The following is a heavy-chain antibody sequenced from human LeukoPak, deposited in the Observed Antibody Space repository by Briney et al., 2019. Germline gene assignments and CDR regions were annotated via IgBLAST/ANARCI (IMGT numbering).Heavy chain of an antibody. CDR2: MNPNSGNT. J-gene: IGHJ4*02. V-gene: IGHV1-8*01. Sequence: ASVKVSRKASRYTFTSYDINWVRQGTGQGLEWVGWMNPNSGNTGYAQKFQGRVTMTRNTSISTAYMELSSLRSEDTAVYYCARGRGVLLWFGESFDYWGQGTLVTVSS. D-gene: IGHD3-10*01. CDR3: ARGRGVLLWFGESFDY. CDR1: RYTFTSYD.